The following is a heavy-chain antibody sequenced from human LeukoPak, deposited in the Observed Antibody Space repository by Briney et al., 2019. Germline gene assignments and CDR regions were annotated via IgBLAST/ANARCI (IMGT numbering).Heavy chain of an antibody. CDR1: GFSFSIYR. V-gene: IGHV3-23*01. CDR2: ISGSGGST. D-gene: IGHD3-10*01. CDR3: AKGHYYGSGSYYNLPFDY. Sequence: GGSLRLSCAASGFSFSIYRMNWVRQAPGKGLEWVSAISGSGGSTYYADSVKGRFTISRDNSKNTLYLQMNSLRAEDTAVYYCAKGHYYGSGSYYNLPFDYWGQGTLVTVSS. J-gene: IGHJ4*02.